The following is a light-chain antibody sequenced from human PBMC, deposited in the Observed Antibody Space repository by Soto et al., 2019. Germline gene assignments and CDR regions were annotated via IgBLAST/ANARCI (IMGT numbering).Light chain of an antibody. J-gene: IGKJ4*01. Sequence: EIVLTQSPGTLSLSPGERATLSCRASQSVSSSFLACYQQKPAQAPRLLIYGTSSRATGIPDRLSGSGSATDFTLTISGLEHEDFAVYSCQQYGSSPTFGGGTKVDIK. V-gene: IGKV3-20*01. CDR3: QQYGSSPT. CDR1: QSVSSSF. CDR2: GTS.